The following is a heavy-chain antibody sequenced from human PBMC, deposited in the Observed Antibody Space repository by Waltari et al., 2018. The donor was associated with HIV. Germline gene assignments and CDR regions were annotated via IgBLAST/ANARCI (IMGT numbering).Heavy chain of an antibody. CDR1: GFTFSSYS. Sequence: EVQLVESGGGLVQPGVSLRLSCAASGFTFSSYSMNWVRQAPGKGLEWVSYISSSSSTIYYADSVKGRFTISRDNAKNSLYLQMNSLRAEDTAVYYCARGLTRDYDFWSGSLYYYYYGMDVWGQGTTVTVSS. CDR2: ISSSSSTI. V-gene: IGHV3-48*01. J-gene: IGHJ6*02. D-gene: IGHD3-3*01. CDR3: ARGLTRDYDFWSGSLYYYYYGMDV.